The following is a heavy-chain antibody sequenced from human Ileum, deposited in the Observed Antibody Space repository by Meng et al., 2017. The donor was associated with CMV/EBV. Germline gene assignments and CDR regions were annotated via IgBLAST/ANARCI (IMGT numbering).Heavy chain of an antibody. CDR3: ARAIARGSYYYGLDI. CDR1: GGAVSRGSYY. V-gene: IGHV4-61*01. Sequence: GSLRLSCTVSGGAVSRGSYYWSWVLQPPGRGPEWIWYISSSGGTNYNPSLGGRVNISVDTSKNQFSLNLSSVTTADTAVYYCARAIARGSYYYGLDIWGPGTTVTVSS. J-gene: IGHJ6*02. D-gene: IGHD2-15*01. CDR2: ISSSGGT.